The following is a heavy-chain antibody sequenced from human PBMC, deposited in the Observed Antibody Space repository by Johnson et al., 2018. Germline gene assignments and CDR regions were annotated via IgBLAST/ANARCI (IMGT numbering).Heavy chain of an antibody. CDR1: GFTFSSYA. Sequence: VQLVESGGGLVQPGGSLRLSCAASGFTFSSYAMSWVRQAPGKGLECVSYISSGGGSTFYADSVKGRFTISRDNSKNTLYLQMNSLRAEETGVYYCAKYYYGSGSNYAFVIWGQGTMVTVSS. D-gene: IGHD3-10*01. CDR3: AKYYYGSGSNYAFVI. CDR2: ISSGGGST. J-gene: IGHJ3*02. V-gene: IGHV3-23*04.